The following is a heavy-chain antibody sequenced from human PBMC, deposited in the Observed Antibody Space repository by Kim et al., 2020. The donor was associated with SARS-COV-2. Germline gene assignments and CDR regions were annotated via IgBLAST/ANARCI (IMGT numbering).Heavy chain of an antibody. J-gene: IGHJ6*02. Sequence: SETLSLTCTVSGGSISSYYWSWIRQPPGKGLEWIGYIYYSGSTNYNPSLKSRVTISVDTSKNQFSLKLSSVTAADTAVYYCAKYGSGSDTYYGMDVWGQGTTVTVSS. CDR1: GGSISSYY. CDR2: IYYSGST. D-gene: IGHD3-10*01. V-gene: IGHV4-59*13. CDR3: AKYGSGSDTYYGMDV.